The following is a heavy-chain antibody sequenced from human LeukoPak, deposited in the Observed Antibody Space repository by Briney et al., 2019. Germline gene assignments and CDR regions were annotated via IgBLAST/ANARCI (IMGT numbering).Heavy chain of an antibody. CDR2: IYRSGIT. J-gene: IGHJ4*02. D-gene: IGHD1-20*01. CDR3: ARDNWNPDY. Sequence: SETLSLTCTVSGYSISSGYRWAWIRQPPGRGLEWIGSIYRSGITDYSPSLESRVTMSVDTSKNQFSLKLSSVTAADTAVYYCARDNWNPDYWGQGTLVTVSS. V-gene: IGHV4-38-2*02. CDR1: GYSISSGYR.